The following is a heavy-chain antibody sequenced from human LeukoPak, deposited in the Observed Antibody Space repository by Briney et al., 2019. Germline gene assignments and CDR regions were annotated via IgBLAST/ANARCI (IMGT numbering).Heavy chain of an antibody. CDR3: QRDSDGN. CDR2: IKQDGSQK. Sequence: GRSLRLSCAASGFTFSSYWMTWVRQVPGKGLEWVANIKQDGSQKYYVDSEKGRFTISRDNAKNSLYLQMNSLRAEDTAVYYCQRDSDGNWGQGTLVTVSS. CDR1: GFTFSSYW. D-gene: IGHD1-26*01. J-gene: IGHJ4*02. V-gene: IGHV3-7*01.